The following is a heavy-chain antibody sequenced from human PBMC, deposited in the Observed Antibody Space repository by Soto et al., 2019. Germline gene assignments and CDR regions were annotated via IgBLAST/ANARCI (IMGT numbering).Heavy chain of an antibody. D-gene: IGHD7-27*01. J-gene: IGHJ4*02. CDR3: TTDYVERGYVTPLLTGDPHFDY. CDR2: IKSKTDGGTT. Sequence: GGSLRLSCAASGFTFSNAWMSWVRQAPGKGLEWVGRIKSKTDGGTTDHAAPVKGRFTISREDSKNTLYLQMNSLKTEDTAVYYCTTDYVERGYVTPLLTGDPHFDYWGQGTLVTVSS. CDR1: GFTFSNAW. V-gene: IGHV3-15*01.